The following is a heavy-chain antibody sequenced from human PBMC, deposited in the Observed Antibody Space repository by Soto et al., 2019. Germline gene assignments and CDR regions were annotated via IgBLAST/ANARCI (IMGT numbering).Heavy chain of an antibody. CDR3: AKDALKYCSGGSCYSYPAAVWYFDL. Sequence: QVQLVESGGGVVQPGRSLRLSCAASGFTFSSYGMHWVRQAPGKGLEWVAVISYDGSNKYYADSVKGRFTISRDNSTNRLYLKMNSLRAEDTAVYYCAKDALKYCSGGSCYSYPAAVWYFDLWGRGTLVTVSS. J-gene: IGHJ2*01. D-gene: IGHD2-15*01. CDR2: ISYDGSNK. V-gene: IGHV3-30*18. CDR1: GFTFSSYG.